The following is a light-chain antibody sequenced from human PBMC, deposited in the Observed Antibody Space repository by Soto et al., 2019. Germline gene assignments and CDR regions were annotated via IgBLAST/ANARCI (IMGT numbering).Light chain of an antibody. CDR3: AVWDGSLNAYV. CDR1: SSNIGSNT. J-gene: IGLJ1*01. Sequence: QSVLTQPPSASGTPGQRVTFSCSGSSSNIGSNTVNWYQQLPGTAPKLLIYSNDQRPSGVPDRFSGSRSGISVSLDISGLQSEDEADYYCAVWDGSLNAYVFGTGTKVTVL. V-gene: IGLV1-44*01. CDR2: SND.